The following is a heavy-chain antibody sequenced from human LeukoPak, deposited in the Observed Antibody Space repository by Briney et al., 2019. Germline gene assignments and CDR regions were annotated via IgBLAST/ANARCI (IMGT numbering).Heavy chain of an antibody. CDR3: ARGKSGYSH. D-gene: IGHD3-22*01. V-gene: IGHV1-2*02. CDR1: GYTFTENY. Sequence: ASVKVSCKGSGYTFTENYIHWVRQTPGRGREWMGLINPHTGAANYTQSFQGRATLTRDTSSSTAYMHLSSLRFDDTAVYYCARGKSGYSHWGQGTPVTVSS. J-gene: IGHJ4*02. CDR2: INPHTGAA.